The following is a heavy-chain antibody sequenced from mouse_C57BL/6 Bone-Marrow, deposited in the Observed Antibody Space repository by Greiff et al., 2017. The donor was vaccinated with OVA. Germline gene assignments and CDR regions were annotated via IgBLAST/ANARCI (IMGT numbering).Heavy chain of an antibody. CDR2: INPNNGGT. CDR1: GYTFTDYN. J-gene: IGHJ4*01. CDR3: ARGNLLWSYGGNAMDY. V-gene: IGHV1-22*01. D-gene: IGHD2-1*01. Sequence: EVKLQESGPELVKPGASVKMSCKASGYTFTDYNMHWVKQSHGKSLEWIGYINPNNGGTSYNQKFKGKATLTVNKSSSTAYMELRSLTSEDSAVYYWARGNLLWSYGGNAMDYWGQGTSVTVSS.